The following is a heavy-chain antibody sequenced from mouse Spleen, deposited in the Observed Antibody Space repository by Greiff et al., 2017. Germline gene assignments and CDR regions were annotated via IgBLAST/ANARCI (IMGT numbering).Heavy chain of an antibody. CDR2: IYPGSGNT. Sequence: VKLVESGAELVRPGASVKLSCKASGYTFTDYYINWVKQRPGQGLEWIARIYPGSGNTYYNEKFKGKATLTAEKSSSTAYMQLSSLTSEDSAVYFCARDEGPYWYFDVWGAGTTVTVSS. CDR3: ARDEGPYWYFDV. J-gene: IGHJ1*01. V-gene: IGHV1-76*01. CDR1: GYTFTDYY.